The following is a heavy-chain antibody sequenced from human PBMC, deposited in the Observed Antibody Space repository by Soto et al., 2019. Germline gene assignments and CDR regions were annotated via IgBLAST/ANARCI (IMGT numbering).Heavy chain of an antibody. CDR3: ARTVGYRPDC. J-gene: IGHJ4*02. CDR2: VWFDGSKE. V-gene: IGHV3-33*01. Sequence: QVQLVESGGGVVQPGRSLRLSCAGSGYSFASHGIHWVRQAPGKGLEWLAIVWFDGSKEYYADSVKGRFTVSRDNSINTAYLQINSLRADDTAVYYCARTVGYRPDCCGQGTLVTVSS. D-gene: IGHD3-16*02. CDR1: GYSFASHG.